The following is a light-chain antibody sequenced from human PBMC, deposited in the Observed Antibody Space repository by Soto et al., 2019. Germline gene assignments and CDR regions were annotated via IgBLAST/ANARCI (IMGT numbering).Light chain of an antibody. CDR1: SSDVGGYHY. Sequence: QSALTQPASVSGSPGQSITISCTGTSSDVGGYHYVSWYQQHPGKAPKLIIYGVVSRPSGVSDRFSGSKSGNTASLTISGLQAEDEADYYCNSFTTRSTYVFGTVTKLTVL. CDR2: GVV. V-gene: IGLV2-14*01. J-gene: IGLJ1*01. CDR3: NSFTTRSTYV.